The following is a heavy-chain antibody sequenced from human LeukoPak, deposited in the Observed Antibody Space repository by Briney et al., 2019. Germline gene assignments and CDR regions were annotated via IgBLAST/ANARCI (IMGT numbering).Heavy chain of an antibody. J-gene: IGHJ4*02. CDR3: AKVFYDSTN. D-gene: IGHD3-22*01. V-gene: IGHV3-23*01. CDR1: GFTFSDYY. Sequence: GGSLRLSCAASGFTFSDYYMSWIRQAPGKGLEWVSAISGSGGSTYYADSVKGRFTISRDNSKNTLYLQMNSLRAEDTAVYYCAKVFYDSTNWGQGTLVTVSS. CDR2: ISGSGGST.